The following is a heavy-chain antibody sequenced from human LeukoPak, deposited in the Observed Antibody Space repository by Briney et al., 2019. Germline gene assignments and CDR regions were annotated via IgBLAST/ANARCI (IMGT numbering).Heavy chain of an antibody. D-gene: IGHD2-2*01. CDR1: GFTFSSYA. CDR2: ISGSGGST. CDR3: AKSAPCSSTSCQRNWFDP. Sequence: GGSLRLSCAASGFTFSSYAMSWVRQAPGKGLEWVSAISGSGGSTYYADSVKGRFTISRDNSKNTLYLQMNSLRAEDTAVYYCAKSAPCSSTSCQRNWFDPWGQGALVTVSS. J-gene: IGHJ5*02. V-gene: IGHV3-23*01.